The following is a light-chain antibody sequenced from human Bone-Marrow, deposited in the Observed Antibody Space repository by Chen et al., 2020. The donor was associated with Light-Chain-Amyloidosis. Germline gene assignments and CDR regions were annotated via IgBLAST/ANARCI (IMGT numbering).Light chain of an antibody. CDR1: SSDVGVDNH. V-gene: IGLV2-14*01. Sequence: QSALTQPASVSGSPGQSITISRTGTSSDVGVDNHVSWYQQPPDKAPKLIIHEVTNRPSSVPDRFSCSKSDNTASLTITGLQTEDEADYFCRSYTITNTLVVGSGTRVTVL. CDR3: RSYTITNTLV. CDR2: EVT. J-gene: IGLJ1*01.